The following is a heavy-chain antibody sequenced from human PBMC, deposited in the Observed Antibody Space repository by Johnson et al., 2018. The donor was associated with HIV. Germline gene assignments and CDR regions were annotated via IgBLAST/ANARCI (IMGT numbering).Heavy chain of an antibody. CDR1: GFTFSSYA. Sequence: VQLVESGGGVVQPGRSLRLSCAASGFTFSSYAMHWVRQAPGKGLEWVAVISYDGSNKYYADSVKGRFTISRDNSKNTLYLQMNSLRAEDTAVYYCARDRGSSWQHDAFDIWGQGTMVTVSS. CDR3: ARDRGSSWQHDAFDI. J-gene: IGHJ3*02. CDR2: ISYDGSNK. V-gene: IGHV3-30*04. D-gene: IGHD6-13*01.